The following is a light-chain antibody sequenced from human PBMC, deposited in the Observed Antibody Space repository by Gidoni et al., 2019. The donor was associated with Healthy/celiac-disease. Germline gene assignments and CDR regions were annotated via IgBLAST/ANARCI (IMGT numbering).Light chain of an antibody. J-gene: IGKJ5*01. CDR1: QGISSY. V-gene: IGKV1-9*01. CDR3: QQLNPIA. CDR2: AAS. Sequence: IQLTQSPSSLSASVGDRVTITCRASQGISSYLAWYQQKPGKAPKLLIYAASTLQSGVPSRFSGSGSGTDFTLTISSLQPEDFATYYCQQLNPIAFXXXTRLEIK.